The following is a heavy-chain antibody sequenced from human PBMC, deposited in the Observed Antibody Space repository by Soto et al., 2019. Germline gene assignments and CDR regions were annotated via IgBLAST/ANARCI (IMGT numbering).Heavy chain of an antibody. CDR3: ARRQWLVGGYYYGMDV. CDR2: TSAYNGNT. J-gene: IGHJ6*02. D-gene: IGHD6-19*01. V-gene: IGHV1-18*01. CDR1: GYTFTSYG. Sequence: QVQLVQSGAEVKKPGASVKVSCKASGYTFTSYGISWVRQAPGQGLEWMGWTSAYNGNTNYAQKLQGRVTMTTDTSTSTAYMGLRSLRSDDTAVYYCARRQWLVGGYYYGMDVWGQGTTVTVSS.